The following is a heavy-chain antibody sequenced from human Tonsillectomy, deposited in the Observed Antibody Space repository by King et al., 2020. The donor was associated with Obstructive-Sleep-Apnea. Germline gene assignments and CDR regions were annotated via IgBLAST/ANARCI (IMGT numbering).Heavy chain of an antibody. CDR1: GFTFSTYG. J-gene: IGHJ4*02. V-gene: IGHV3-30*18. CDR2: ISYDGSKK. Sequence: VQLVESGGGVVQPGRSLRLSCAASGFTFSTYGMHWVRQAPGKGLEWVAIISYDGSKKYYADSVKGRFTISRDNSRNTLYLQLNSLRAEDTAVYFCAKVGELFGYYFDYWGQGTLVTVSS. D-gene: IGHD3-10*01. CDR3: AKVGELFGYYFDY.